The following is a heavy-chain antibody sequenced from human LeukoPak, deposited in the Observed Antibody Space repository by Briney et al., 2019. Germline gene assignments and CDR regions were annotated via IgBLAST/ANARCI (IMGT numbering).Heavy chain of an antibody. D-gene: IGHD6-19*01. CDR2: IIPILGIA. CDR1: GGTFSNYA. J-gene: IGHJ4*02. V-gene: IGHV1-69*04. CDR3: ARDPSGIAVAVFDY. Sequence: SVKVSCKASGGTFSNYAIIWVRQAPGQGLEWMGRIIPILGIANYAQKFQGRVTITADKSTSTAYMELSSLRSEDTAVYYCARDPSGIAVAVFDYWGQGTLVTVSS.